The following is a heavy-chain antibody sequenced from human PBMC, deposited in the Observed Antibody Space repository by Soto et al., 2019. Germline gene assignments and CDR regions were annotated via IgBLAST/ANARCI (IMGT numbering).Heavy chain of an antibody. CDR1: GFTFSSYA. Sequence: GGSLRLSCAASGFTFSSYAMSWVRQAPGKGLEWVSAISGSGGSTYYADSVKGRFTISRDNSKNTLYLQMNSLRAEDTAVYYCAKDPEAPVTTSIWASKNYYYGMDAWGQGTTVTVSS. CDR3: AKDPEAPVTTSIWASKNYYYGMDA. V-gene: IGHV3-23*01. D-gene: IGHD4-4*01. J-gene: IGHJ6*02. CDR2: ISGSGGST.